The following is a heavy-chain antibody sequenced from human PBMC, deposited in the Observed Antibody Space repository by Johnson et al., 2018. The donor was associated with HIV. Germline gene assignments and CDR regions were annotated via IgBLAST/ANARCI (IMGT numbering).Heavy chain of an antibody. V-gene: IGHV3-7*01. Sequence: VQLVESGGGVVQPGGSLRLSCAASGFTFSSYGMHWVRQAPGKGLEWVANIKQDGSETYYVDGVKGRFPISRDNAKNSLYLQMNSLRAEDTAVYYCASEYSYGSHDAFDIWGQGTMVTVSS. CDR1: GFTFSSYG. J-gene: IGHJ3*02. CDR2: IKQDGSET. D-gene: IGHD5-18*01. CDR3: ASEYSYGSHDAFDI.